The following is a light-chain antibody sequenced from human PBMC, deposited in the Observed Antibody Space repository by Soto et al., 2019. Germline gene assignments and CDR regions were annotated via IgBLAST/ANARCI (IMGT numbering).Light chain of an antibody. Sequence: ALTQPPSASGTPGQRFTISCSGSSSNIGSNTVNWYQQLPGTAPKLLIYSNNQRPSGVPDRFSGSKSGTSASLAISGLQYEDEAYYCCAAWDGSLNGYVFGSGPKVTVL. CDR3: AAWDGSLNGYV. V-gene: IGLV1-44*01. J-gene: IGLJ1*01. CDR1: SSNIGSNT. CDR2: SNN.